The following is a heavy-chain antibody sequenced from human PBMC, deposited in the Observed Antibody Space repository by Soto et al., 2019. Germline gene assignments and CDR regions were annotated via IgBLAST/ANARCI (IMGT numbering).Heavy chain of an antibody. Sequence: EVQLVESGGGLVQPGGSLRLSCTASGFTFSSYWGNWVRQAPGKGLEWVANIKQDGSEKNYVDPVKGRFTISRDNAKNSLYLQMNSLRAEDTAVYYCARSLHFDYWGQGALVTVSS. J-gene: IGHJ4*02. CDR1: GFTFSSYW. V-gene: IGHV3-7*04. D-gene: IGHD3-10*01. CDR3: ARSLHFDY. CDR2: IKQDGSEK.